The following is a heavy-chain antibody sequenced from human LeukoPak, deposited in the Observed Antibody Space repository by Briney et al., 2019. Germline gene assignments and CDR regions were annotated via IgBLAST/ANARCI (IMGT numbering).Heavy chain of an antibody. D-gene: IGHD7-27*01. CDR3: AEGAWGSPPFDY. J-gene: IGHJ4*02. V-gene: IGHV3-30*02. Sequence: PGGSLRLSCAASGFTFSSYGMHWVRQAPGKGLEWVAFIRYDGSNKYYADSVKGRFTISRDNSKNTLYLQMNSLRAEDTAVYYCAEGAWGSPPFDYWGQGTLVTVSS. CDR2: IRYDGSNK. CDR1: GFTFSSYG.